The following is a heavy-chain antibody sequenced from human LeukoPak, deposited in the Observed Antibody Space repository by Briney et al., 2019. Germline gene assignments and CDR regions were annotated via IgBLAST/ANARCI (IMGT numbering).Heavy chain of an antibody. V-gene: IGHV4-59*01. CDR1: GGSISTYY. CDR3: ARDKQPGDN. Sequence: SETLSLTCTVSGGSISTYYWGWIRQPPGKGLEWIGYIYYSGSTTHNPSLKSRVTMSVDTPKNQFSLKLSSVTAADTAVYYCARDKQPGDNWGQGILVTVSS. CDR2: IYYSGST. J-gene: IGHJ4*02. D-gene: IGHD5-18*01.